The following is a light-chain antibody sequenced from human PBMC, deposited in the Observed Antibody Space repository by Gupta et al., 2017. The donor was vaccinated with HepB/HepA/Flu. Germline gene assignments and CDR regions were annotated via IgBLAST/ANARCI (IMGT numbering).Light chain of an antibody. J-gene: IGLJ2*01. CDR2: DNG. Sequence: QSVLTQPPSASGTPGQRVTISCSGSTSIIGVNTVNWYQHVPGSAPKLLMYDNGQRPSGVPDRFSASKSGTSASLAISGLQSGDEADYYCAAWHDSVDAPVFGGGTKLTVL. CDR1: TSIIGVNT. CDR3: AAWHDSVDAPV. V-gene: IGLV1-44*01.